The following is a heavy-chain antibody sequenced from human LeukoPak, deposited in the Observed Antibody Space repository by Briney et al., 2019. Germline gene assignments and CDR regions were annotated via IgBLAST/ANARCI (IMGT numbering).Heavy chain of an antibody. Sequence: ASVKVSCKASGYTFTGYYMHWVRQAPGRGREWMGWINPNSGGTNYAQKFQGRVTMTRDTSISTAYMELSRLRSDDTAVYYCARVSAAANFDYWGQGTLVTVSS. CDR2: INPNSGGT. V-gene: IGHV1-2*02. D-gene: IGHD6-13*01. CDR3: ARVSAAANFDY. CDR1: GYTFTGYY. J-gene: IGHJ4*02.